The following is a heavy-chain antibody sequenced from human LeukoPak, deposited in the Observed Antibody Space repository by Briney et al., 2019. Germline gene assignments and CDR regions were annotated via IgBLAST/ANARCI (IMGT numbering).Heavy chain of an antibody. D-gene: IGHD6-19*01. CDR2: ISGSGGST. J-gene: IGHJ6*02. Sequence: GGSLRLSCAASGFTFSSYAMSWVRQAPGKGLEWVSAISGSGGSTYYADSVKGRFTISRDNSRNTLYLQMNSLRAEDTAVYYCAKARLAVANYYYGMDVWGQGTTVTVSS. V-gene: IGHV3-23*01. CDR1: GFTFSSYA. CDR3: AKARLAVANYYYGMDV.